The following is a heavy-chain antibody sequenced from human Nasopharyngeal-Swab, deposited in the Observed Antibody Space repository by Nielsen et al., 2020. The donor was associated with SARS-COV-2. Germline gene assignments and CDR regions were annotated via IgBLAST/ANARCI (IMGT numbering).Heavy chain of an antibody. CDR3: ARGVVGGLVDS. D-gene: IGHD3-16*01. CDR2: FPYTGIT. V-gene: IGHV4-61*05. J-gene: IGHJ4*02. CDR1: GGSISSASISSYY. Sequence: SETLSLTCTVSGGSISSASISSYYWRRIRQPPGKGLEWIGYFPYTGITNYNPSLKSRVTISADMSKNQFSLKLSSVAAADTAVYYCARGVVGGLVDSWGQGALVSVSS.